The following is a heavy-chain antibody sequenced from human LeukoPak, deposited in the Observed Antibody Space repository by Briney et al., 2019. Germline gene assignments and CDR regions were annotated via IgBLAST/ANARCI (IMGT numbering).Heavy chain of an antibody. V-gene: IGHV3-48*04. CDR2: ITNSGSTT. J-gene: IGHJ3*02. CDR3: VRGGGPSYKYNAFDI. Sequence: GGSLRLSCAASGFTFSSYWMHWVRQAPGKGLVWVSYITNSGSTTDYADSVKGRFTISRDNAKNSLYLQMSSLRAEDTAVYYCVRGGGPSYKYNAFDIWGQGTMVTVSS. CDR1: GFTFSSYW. D-gene: IGHD2-15*01.